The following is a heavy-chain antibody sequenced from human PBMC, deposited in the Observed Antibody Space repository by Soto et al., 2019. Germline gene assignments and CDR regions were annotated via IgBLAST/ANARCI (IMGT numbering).Heavy chain of an antibody. CDR2: IYYSGST. V-gene: IGHV4-39*01. CDR1: GGSISSSSYY. D-gene: IGHD3-22*01. J-gene: IGHJ3*02. Sequence: PSETLSLTCTVSGGSISSSSYYWGWIRQPPGKGLEWIGSIYYSGSTYYNASLKSRVTISVDTSKNQFSLKLSSVAAADTAVYCCARHEDSYDSSGYDFHYAFDIWVQGTMVTVS. CDR3: ARHEDSYDSSGYDFHYAFDI.